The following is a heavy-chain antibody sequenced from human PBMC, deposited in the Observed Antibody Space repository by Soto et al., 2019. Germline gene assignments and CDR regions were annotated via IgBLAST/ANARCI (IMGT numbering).Heavy chain of an antibody. CDR3: AGETSDYDILTGPTTFDI. CDR2: INHSGST. V-gene: IGHV4-34*02. D-gene: IGHD3-9*01. Sequence: QVQLQQWGAGLVRPSETLSLTCAVSGGSFSGYYWNWIRQPPGKGLEWIGEINHSGSTDYNPSLRSRITISVDTSKRQTSLKLSSVTAADTGVYYCAGETSDYDILTGPTTFDIWGQGTMVTVSS. J-gene: IGHJ3*02. CDR1: GGSFSGYY.